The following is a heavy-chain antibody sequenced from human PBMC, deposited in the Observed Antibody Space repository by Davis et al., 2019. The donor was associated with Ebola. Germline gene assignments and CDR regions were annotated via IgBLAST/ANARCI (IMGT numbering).Heavy chain of an antibody. CDR3: ARIPPHYGSGSYGVFPPYFDY. V-gene: IGHV2-26*01. J-gene: IGHJ4*02. D-gene: IGHD3-10*01. CDR2: IFSNDEK. Sequence: SGPTLVKPTETLTLTCTVSGFSLSNATMGVSWIRQPPGKALECLAHIFSNDEKSYSTSLKSRLTISKDTSKSQVVLTMTNMEPVDTATYYCARIPPHYGSGSYGVFPPYFDYWGQGTLVTVSS. CDR1: GFSLSNATMG.